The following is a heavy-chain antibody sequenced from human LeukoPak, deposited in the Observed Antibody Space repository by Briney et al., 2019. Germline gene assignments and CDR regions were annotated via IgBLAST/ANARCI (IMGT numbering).Heavy chain of an antibody. CDR2: INHSGST. CDR1: GGSFSGYY. D-gene: IGHD2/OR15-2a*01. V-gene: IGHV4-34*01. J-gene: IGHJ2*01. Sequence: SETLSLTCAVYGGSFSGYYWSWIRQPPGKGLEWIGEINHSGSTNYNPSLKSRVTISVDTSKNQFSLKLSSVTAADTAVYYCARGPNRGWYFDLWGRGTLVTVSS. CDR3: ARGPNRGWYFDL.